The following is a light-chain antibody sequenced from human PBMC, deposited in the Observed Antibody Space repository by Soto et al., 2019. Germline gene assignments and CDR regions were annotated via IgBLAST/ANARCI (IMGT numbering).Light chain of an antibody. V-gene: IGLV2-11*01. CDR2: DVS. CDR3: CSYAGGFTWV. Sequence: QSALTQPRSVSGSPGQSVTISCTGTSSDIGGSNYVSWYQHHPGKAPKLMIYDVSKRPSGVPDRFSGSKSGNTASLTISGLQAEYEADYYCCSYAGGFTWVFGGGTKLTVL. J-gene: IGLJ3*02. CDR1: SSDIGGSNY.